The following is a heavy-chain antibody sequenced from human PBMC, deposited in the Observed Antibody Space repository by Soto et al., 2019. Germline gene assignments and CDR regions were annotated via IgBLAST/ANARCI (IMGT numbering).Heavy chain of an antibody. CDR3: AAHGSGSYYYYYGMDV. CDR1: GGTFSSYA. CDR2: INPNSGGT. J-gene: IGHJ6*02. D-gene: IGHD3-10*01. V-gene: IGHV1-2*02. Sequence: ASVKVSCKASGGTFSSYAISWVRQAPGQGLEWMGWINPNSGGTNYAQKFQGRVTMTRDTSISTAYMELSRLRSDDTAVYYCAAHGSGSYYYYYGMDVWGQGTTVTVSS.